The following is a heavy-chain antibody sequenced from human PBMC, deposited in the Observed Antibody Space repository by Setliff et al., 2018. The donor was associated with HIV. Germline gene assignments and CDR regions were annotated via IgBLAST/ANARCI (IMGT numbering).Heavy chain of an antibody. CDR3: AREIYGGNSRPFDY. J-gene: IGHJ4*02. CDR2: IYYSGST. CDR1: GASISSYY. Sequence: PSETLFLTCTVSGASISSYYWSWIRQPPGKGLEWIGYIYYSGSTNYNPSLKSRVTISVDTSKNQLSLKLSSVTAADTAVYYCAREIYGGNSRPFDYWGQGTLVTVSS. V-gene: IGHV4-59*01. D-gene: IGHD4-17*01.